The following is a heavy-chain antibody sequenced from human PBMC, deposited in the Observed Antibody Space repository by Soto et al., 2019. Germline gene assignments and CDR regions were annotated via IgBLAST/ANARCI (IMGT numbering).Heavy chain of an antibody. CDR2: IYNSGST. CDR1: GDSISSYY. D-gene: IGHD4-17*01. V-gene: IGHV4-59*01. Sequence: PSETLSLTCTVSGDSISSYYWSWIRQPPGKGLEWIGYIYNSGSTNYNPSLKSRVTISLATSKNQFSLKLSSVTAAATAVYYCARDDYDDHAPWFDPWGQGTLVTVSS. CDR3: ARDDYDDHAPWFDP. J-gene: IGHJ5*02.